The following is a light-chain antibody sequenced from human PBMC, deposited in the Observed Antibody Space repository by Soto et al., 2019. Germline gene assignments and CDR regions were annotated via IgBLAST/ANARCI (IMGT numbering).Light chain of an antibody. CDR2: KAS. J-gene: IGKJ1*01. Sequence: DIQMTQSPSTLSASVGDRVTITCRASQSISSWLAWYQQKPGKAPKLLIYKASSLESGVPSRFSGRGSGTEFTLTISSLQPDDFATYYCQQHNSYPWTFGQGTKVEIK. V-gene: IGKV1-5*03. CDR3: QQHNSYPWT. CDR1: QSISSW.